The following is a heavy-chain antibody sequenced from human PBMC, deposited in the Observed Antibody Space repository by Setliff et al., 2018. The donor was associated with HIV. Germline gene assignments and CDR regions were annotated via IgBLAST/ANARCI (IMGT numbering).Heavy chain of an antibody. J-gene: IGHJ4*02. CDR1: GFTFTGLTFTDYN. Sequence: PGGSLRLSCLASGFTFTGLTFTDYNMNWVRQAPGKGLEWVSYISSSNSIYYADSVRGRFTISRDNAKSSLYLQMTSLRAEDTAVYYCARDDYNYDMSFHYWGQGTLVTVSS. D-gene: IGHD3-22*01. V-gene: IGHV3-48*01. CDR2: ISSSNSI. CDR3: ARDDYNYDMSFHY.